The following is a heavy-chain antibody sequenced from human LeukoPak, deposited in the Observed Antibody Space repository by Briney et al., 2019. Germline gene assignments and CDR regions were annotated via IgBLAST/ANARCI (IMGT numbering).Heavy chain of an antibody. J-gene: IGHJ4*02. CDR3: AKDFRIGYSAHFDY. Sequence: GGSLRLSCAASGLTFSSYSMNWVRQAPGKGLEWVSSISSSSSYIYYADSVKGRFSISRDNSKNTLYLQMDSLRGEDTAVYYCAKDFRIGYSAHFDYWGQGALVTVSS. D-gene: IGHD2-21*01. CDR1: GLTFSSYS. CDR2: ISSSSSYI. V-gene: IGHV3-21*04.